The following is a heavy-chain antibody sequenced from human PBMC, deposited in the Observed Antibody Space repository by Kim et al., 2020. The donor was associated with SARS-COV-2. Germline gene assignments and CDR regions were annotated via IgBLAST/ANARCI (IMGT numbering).Heavy chain of an antibody. J-gene: IGHJ5*02. CDR1: GGSISSYY. V-gene: IGHV4-59*13. CDR2: IYYSGST. Sequence: SETLSLTCTVSGGSISSYYWSWIRQPPGKGLEWIGYIYYSGSTNYNPSLKSRVTISVDTSKNQFSLKLSSVTAADTAVYYCAREIPYYYGSGSYYDDWFDPWGQGTLVTVSS. CDR3: AREIPYYYGSGSYYDDWFDP. D-gene: IGHD3-10*01.